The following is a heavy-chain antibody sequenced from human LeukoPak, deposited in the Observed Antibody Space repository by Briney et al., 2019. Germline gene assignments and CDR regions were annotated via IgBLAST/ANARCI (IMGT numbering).Heavy chain of an antibody. Sequence: GGSLRLSCAASGFTFSTYWMSWVRQAPGKGLEWVANINQNGSEKYFVDSVKGRFTISRDNAKNSLFVQMSSLRAEDTAVYYCVRKGYSGYERPFDYWGQGIRVTVSS. V-gene: IGHV3-7*04. CDR2: INQNGSEK. CDR1: GFTFSTYW. J-gene: IGHJ4*02. CDR3: VRKGYSGYERPFDY. D-gene: IGHD5-12*01.